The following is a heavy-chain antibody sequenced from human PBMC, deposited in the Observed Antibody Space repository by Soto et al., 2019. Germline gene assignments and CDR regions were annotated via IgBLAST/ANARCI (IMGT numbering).Heavy chain of an antibody. D-gene: IGHD3-22*01. CDR1: GYTFTGYY. CDR3: ARDSLGDYYDSSGLPGDI. V-gene: IGHV1-2*04. J-gene: IGHJ3*02. CDR2: INPNSGGT. Sequence: ASVKFSCKASGYTFTGYYMHWVRQAPGEGLEWMGWINPNSGGTNYAQKFQGWVTMTRDTSISTAYMELSRLRSDDTAVYYCARDSLGDYYDSSGLPGDIWGQGTMVTVSS.